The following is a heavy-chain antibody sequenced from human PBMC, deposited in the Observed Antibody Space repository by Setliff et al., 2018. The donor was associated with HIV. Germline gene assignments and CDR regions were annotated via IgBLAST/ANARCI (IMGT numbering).Heavy chain of an antibody. J-gene: IGHJ4*02. D-gene: IGHD4-17*01. CDR2: IYWSGLT. CDR3: ARAAAGNTGPFDL. V-gene: IGHV4-39*01. CDR1: SGSVSRSDYY. Sequence: SETLSLTCTVSSGSVSRSDYYWGWIRQTPGKGLEWIGSIYWSGLTFYNPSLKSRVTISVDTSKNQFSLRLSSVAAGDTAVYYCARAAAGNTGPFDLWGQGSPVTVSS.